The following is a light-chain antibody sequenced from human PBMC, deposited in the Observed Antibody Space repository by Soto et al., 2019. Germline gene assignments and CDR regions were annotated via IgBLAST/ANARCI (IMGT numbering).Light chain of an antibody. J-gene: IGLJ2*01. CDR1: NPNIGANS. CDR2: NNN. CDR3: ASWDDSLNGVE. V-gene: IGLV1-44*01. Sequence: QSVLTQPPSVSGTPGQRVTLSCSGSNPNIGANSVNWYQQVPGTAPKLLIYNNNQRPSGLPDRFSGSKSGTSASLAVSGLQPEDEAEHYCASWDDSLNGVEFGGGTKVTVL.